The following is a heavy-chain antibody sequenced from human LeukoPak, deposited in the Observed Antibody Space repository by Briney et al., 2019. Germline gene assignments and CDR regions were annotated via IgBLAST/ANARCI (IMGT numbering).Heavy chain of an antibody. Sequence: GGSLRLSCAPSRFSLGNFVMSWVRQAPGKGLEWVATIGKNQYYADSVKGRFTISKDNSKDMMYLQMDSLGVDDTAIYYCAKGSNGDYDNWGQGTLVTVSS. CDR1: RFSLGNFV. D-gene: IGHD4-17*01. J-gene: IGHJ4*02. CDR3: AKGSNGDYDN. CDR2: IGKNQ. V-gene: IGHV3-23*01.